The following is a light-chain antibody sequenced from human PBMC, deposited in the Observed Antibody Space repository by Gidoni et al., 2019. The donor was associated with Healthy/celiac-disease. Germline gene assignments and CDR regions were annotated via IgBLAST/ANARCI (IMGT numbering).Light chain of an antibody. V-gene: IGKV3-11*01. CDR1: QSVSSY. CDR2: EAS. J-gene: IGKJ1*01. CDR3: QQCSNWPWT. Sequence: EIVLPQSPATLSLSPGERATLTCRASQSVSSYVAWYQQKPGQAPRLLIYEASNRATGIPARFSGSGSGTDFTLTISSLEPEDVAVYYCQQCSNWPWTFGQGTKVEIK.